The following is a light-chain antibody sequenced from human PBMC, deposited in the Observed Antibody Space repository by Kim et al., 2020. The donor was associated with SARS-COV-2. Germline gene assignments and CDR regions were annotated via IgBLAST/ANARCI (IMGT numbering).Light chain of an antibody. J-gene: IGKJ1*01. CDR1: QGINNE. CDR2: AAT. Sequence: SVGDRVSITCRASQGINNELAWYQQKPGKVPSLLMYAATALQSGVPSRFSGRGSGTDFTLTISSLQPEDVAIYYCQKDNSAPWTFGQGTKVDIK. V-gene: IGKV1-27*01. CDR3: QKDNSAPWT.